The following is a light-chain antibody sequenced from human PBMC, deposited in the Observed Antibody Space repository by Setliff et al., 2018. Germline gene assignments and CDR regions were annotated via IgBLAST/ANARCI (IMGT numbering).Light chain of an antibody. CDR1: QDISDD. V-gene: IGKV1-17*03. CDR3: LQFKIYPLT. J-gene: IGKJ1*01. CDR2: GAF. Sequence: DIQMTQSPSALSASVGDRVSITCRASQDISDDLSWFQQKPGKAPKRLIYGAFNLQTGVPSRFSGTGSGTEFTLTISDLQPEDYATYFCLQFKIYPLTFGQGTKVDIK.